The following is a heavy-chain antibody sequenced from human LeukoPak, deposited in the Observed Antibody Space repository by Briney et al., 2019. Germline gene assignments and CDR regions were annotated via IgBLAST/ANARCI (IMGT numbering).Heavy chain of an antibody. V-gene: IGHV3-23*01. Sequence: GGSLRLSCAASGFTFSSYAMSWVRQAPGKGLEWVSAISGSGGSTYYADSVKGRFTISRDNAKNSLYLQMNSLRGEDTAVYYCARGRYCSGGRCYSDFDYWGQGTLVTVFS. J-gene: IGHJ4*02. D-gene: IGHD2-15*01. CDR3: ARGRYCSGGRCYSDFDY. CDR2: ISGSGGST. CDR1: GFTFSSYA.